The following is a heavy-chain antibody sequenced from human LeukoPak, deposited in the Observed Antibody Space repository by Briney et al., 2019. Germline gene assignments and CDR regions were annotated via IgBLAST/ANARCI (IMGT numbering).Heavy chain of an antibody. CDR2: IYYSGST. V-gene: IGHV4-39*01. Sequence: PSETLSLTCTVSGGSISSSSYYWGWIRQPPGKGLEWIGSIYYSGSTYYNPSLKSRVTISVDTSKNQFSLKLSSVTAADTAVYYCARHADYYGSGEFDYWGQGTLVTVSS. CDR1: GGSISSSSYY. D-gene: IGHD3-10*01. CDR3: ARHADYYGSGEFDY. J-gene: IGHJ4*02.